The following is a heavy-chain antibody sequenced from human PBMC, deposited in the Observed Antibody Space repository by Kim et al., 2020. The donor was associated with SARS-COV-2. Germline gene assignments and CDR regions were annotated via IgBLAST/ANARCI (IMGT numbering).Heavy chain of an antibody. CDR2: IYSGGST. CDR1: GFTVSSNY. J-gene: IGHJ2*01. Sequence: GGSLRLSCAASGFTVSSNYMSWVRRAPGKGLEWVSVIYSGGSTYYADSVKGRFTISRHNSKNTLYLQMNSLRAEDTAVYYCAREKVVPAASGGFDLWGRGTLVTVSS. V-gene: IGHV3-53*04. D-gene: IGHD2-2*01. CDR3: AREKVVPAASGGFDL.